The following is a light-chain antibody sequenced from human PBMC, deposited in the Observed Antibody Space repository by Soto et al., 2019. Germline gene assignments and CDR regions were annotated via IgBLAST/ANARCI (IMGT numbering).Light chain of an antibody. CDR1: SDDVGAYNT. V-gene: IGLV2-23*01. Sequence: QSVLAQPASVSGSPGQSITIYCTGTSDDVGAYNTVSWYQQLPHKAPQVILYKGTQRPSGVSSRFSGSTSGNAASLTISGLQADDEADYFCCSAAPESTYVFGTGTKVTVL. CDR2: KGT. J-gene: IGLJ1*01. CDR3: CSAAPESTYV.